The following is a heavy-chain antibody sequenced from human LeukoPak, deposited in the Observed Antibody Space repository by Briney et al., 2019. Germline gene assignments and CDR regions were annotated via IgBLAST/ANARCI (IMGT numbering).Heavy chain of an antibody. CDR2: INSDGSYT. CDR3: ASQIVVVVAATGTARSNDY. CDR1: GLTFSNYW. D-gene: IGHD2-15*01. Sequence: PGGSLRLSCVASGLTFSNYWMHWVRQVPGKGLVWVSRINSDGSYTSYLDSVKGRFTISGDNAKNTLHLQMNSLRAEDTAMYYCASQIVVVVAATGTARSNDYWGQGTLVTVSS. J-gene: IGHJ4*02. V-gene: IGHV3-74*01.